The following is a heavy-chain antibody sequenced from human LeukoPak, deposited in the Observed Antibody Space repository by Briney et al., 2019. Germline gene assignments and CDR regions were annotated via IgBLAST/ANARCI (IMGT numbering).Heavy chain of an antibody. D-gene: IGHD1-1*01. CDR1: GYTFTGYY. V-gene: IGHV1-2*07. CDR2: INPNSGFT. Sequence: ASVKVSCKASGYTFTGYYMHWVPQAPGQRLEGMGWINPNSGFTNYAHKFQGRVTMTRDTSISTAYMELSRLRSDDTAVYYCARGSQLFDYWGQGTLVTVSS. J-gene: IGHJ4*02. CDR3: ARGSQLFDY.